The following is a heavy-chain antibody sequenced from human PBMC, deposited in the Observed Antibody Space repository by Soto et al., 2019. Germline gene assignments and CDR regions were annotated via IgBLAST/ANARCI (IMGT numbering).Heavy chain of an antibody. V-gene: IGHV1-69*02. CDR1: GGTFSTYT. J-gene: IGHJ4*02. D-gene: IGHD3-10*01. CDR2: IIPILGIT. CDR3: ANFYGSGKG. Sequence: QVQLVQSGAEVKKPGSSVKVSCKASGGTFSTYTISWVRQAPGQGLDWMGGIIPILGITNYAQKYQGRVRITADKSTSTAYMELSSLRSEDTAVYYCANFYGSGKGWGQGTLVTVSS.